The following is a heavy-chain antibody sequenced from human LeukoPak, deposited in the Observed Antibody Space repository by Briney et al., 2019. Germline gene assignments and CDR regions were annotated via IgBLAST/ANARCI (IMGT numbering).Heavy chain of an antibody. CDR3: ARVPQYYYDSSGYYHGGYYYYYMDV. V-gene: IGHV1-46*01. CDR1: GYTFTSYY. Sequence: ASVKVSCKASGYTFTSYYMHWVRQAPGQGLEWMGIINPSGGSTSYAQKFQGRLTLTRDTSTSTVYMELSSLRSEDTAVYYCARVPQYYYDSSGYYHGGYYYYYMDVWGKGTTVTISS. J-gene: IGHJ6*03. CDR2: INPSGGST. D-gene: IGHD3-22*01.